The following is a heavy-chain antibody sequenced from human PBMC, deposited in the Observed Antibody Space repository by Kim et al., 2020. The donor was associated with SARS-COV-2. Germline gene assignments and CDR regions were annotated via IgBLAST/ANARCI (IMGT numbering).Heavy chain of an antibody. D-gene: IGHD2-2*01. Sequence: GGSLRLSCAASGFTFSSYSMNWVRQAPGKGLEWVSSISSSSSYIYYADSVKGRCTISRDNAKNSLYLQMNSLRAEDTAVYYCALIGCSSTSCYYYYGMDVWGQGTTVTVSS. CDR1: GFTFSSYS. CDR2: ISSSSSYI. CDR3: ALIGCSSTSCYYYYGMDV. V-gene: IGHV3-21*01. J-gene: IGHJ6*02.